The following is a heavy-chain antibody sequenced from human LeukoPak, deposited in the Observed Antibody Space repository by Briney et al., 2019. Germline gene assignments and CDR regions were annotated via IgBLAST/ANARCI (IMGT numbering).Heavy chain of an antibody. CDR3: ASGKGALYYYYYMDV. CDR2: IYYSGST. CDR1: GGSISSYY. D-gene: IGHD1-26*01. V-gene: IGHV4-59*01. Sequence: PSETLSLTCTVSGGSISSYYWSWIRQPPGKGLEWIGYIYYSGSTNYNPSLKSRVTISVDTSKNQFSLTLSSVTAADTAVDYCASGKGALYYYYYMDVWGKGTTVTVSS. J-gene: IGHJ6*03.